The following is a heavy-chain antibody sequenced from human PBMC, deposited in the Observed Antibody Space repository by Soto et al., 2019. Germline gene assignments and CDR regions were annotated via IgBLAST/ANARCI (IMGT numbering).Heavy chain of an antibody. CDR3: ARRDSNYEGDYYYGMDV. Sequence: SGKGSCKASGGTLSSYGINRVGQGPGQGLEWMGGIIPIFGTANYAQKFQGRVTITADESTSTAYMELSSLRSEDTAVYYCARRDSNYEGDYYYGMDVWGQGTTVTVSS. V-gene: IGHV1-69*13. CDR1: GGTLSSYG. J-gene: IGHJ6*02. D-gene: IGHD4-4*01. CDR2: IIPIFGTA.